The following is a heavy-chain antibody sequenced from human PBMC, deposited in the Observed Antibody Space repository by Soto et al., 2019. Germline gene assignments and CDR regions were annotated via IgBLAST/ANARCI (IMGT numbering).Heavy chain of an antibody. Sequence: EVQLLESGGGLVQPGGSLRLSCAASGFTFSSYAMNWVRQAPGKGLEWVSVISGSGDSTYYADSVRGRFTISRDNSKNTLYLQMNSLRAEDTAVYYCAKDRDGAAAGPTKFYGMDVWGQGTMVTVSS. CDR2: ISGSGDST. D-gene: IGHD6-13*01. CDR3: AKDRDGAAAGPTKFYGMDV. CDR1: GFTFSSYA. J-gene: IGHJ6*02. V-gene: IGHV3-23*01.